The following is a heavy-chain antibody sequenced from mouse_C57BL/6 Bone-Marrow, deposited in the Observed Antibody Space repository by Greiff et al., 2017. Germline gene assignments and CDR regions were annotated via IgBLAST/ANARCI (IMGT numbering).Heavy chain of an antibody. CDR1: GYTFTSYW. D-gene: IGHD1-1*01. V-gene: IGHV1-50*01. CDR2: IDPSDSYT. J-gene: IGHJ3*01. Sequence: QVQLQQSGAELVKPGASVKLSCKASGYTFTSYWMQWVKQRPGQGLEWIGEIDPSDSYTNYNQKFKGKATLTVDTSSSTAYMQLSSLTSEDSAVYYCAREYYYYGSSPFAYWGQGTLVTVSA. CDR3: AREYYYYGSSPFAY.